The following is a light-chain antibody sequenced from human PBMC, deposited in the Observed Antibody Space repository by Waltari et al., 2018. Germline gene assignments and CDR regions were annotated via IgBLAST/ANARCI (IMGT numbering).Light chain of an antibody. Sequence: QSVLTQPPSVSGAPAQEVTISCTGSSSNIGAGYAVHWYQHLPETAPKLLIYNNFDRPSGVPDRFSASKSDTSASLAITGLQADDEAHYYCQSYDSSLSGSVFGGGTKLTVL. J-gene: IGLJ3*02. CDR3: QSYDSSLSGSV. V-gene: IGLV1-40*01. CDR1: SSNIGAGYA. CDR2: NNF.